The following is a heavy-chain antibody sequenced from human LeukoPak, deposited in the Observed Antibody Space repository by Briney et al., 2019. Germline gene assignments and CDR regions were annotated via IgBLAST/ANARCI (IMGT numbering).Heavy chain of an antibody. CDR1: GFTFDTHA. Sequence: GGSLRLSCAASGFTFDTHAMTWVRQAPGKGLEYVSLISGSGDITYYAHSLKDRSTISRDNSKTTLYLQMHSLRAEDTAMYYCAARPGDLAVPFDYWGQGTLVIVSS. V-gene: IGHV3-23*01. D-gene: IGHD3-10*01. CDR2: ISGSGDIT. J-gene: IGHJ4*02. CDR3: AARPGDLAVPFDY.